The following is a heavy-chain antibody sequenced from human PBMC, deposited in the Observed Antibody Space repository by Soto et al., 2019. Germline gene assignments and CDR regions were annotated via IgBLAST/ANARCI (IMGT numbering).Heavy chain of an antibody. CDR1: GGSFSGYY. Sequence: SETLSLTCAVYGGSFSGYYWSWIRQPPGKGLEWIGEINHSGSTNYNPSLKSRVTISVDTSKNQFSLKLSSVTAADTAVYYCARGRDYYDSSGSYYFDYWGQGTLVTVSS. D-gene: IGHD3-22*01. J-gene: IGHJ4*02. V-gene: IGHV4-34*01. CDR2: INHSGST. CDR3: ARGRDYYDSSGSYYFDY.